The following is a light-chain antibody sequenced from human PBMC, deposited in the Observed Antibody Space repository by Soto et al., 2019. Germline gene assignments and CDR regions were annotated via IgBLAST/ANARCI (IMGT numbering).Light chain of an antibody. CDR2: ENN. Sequence: QSVLTQPPSVSAAPGQKVTISCSGRSSNIGNNYVSWYQQLPGTAPKLLIYENNKRPSGIPDRFSGSKSGTSATLGITGLQTGDEADYYCGTWDSSLSALFGGGTQLTVL. CDR3: GTWDSSLSAL. V-gene: IGLV1-51*02. CDR1: SSNIGNNY. J-gene: IGLJ3*02.